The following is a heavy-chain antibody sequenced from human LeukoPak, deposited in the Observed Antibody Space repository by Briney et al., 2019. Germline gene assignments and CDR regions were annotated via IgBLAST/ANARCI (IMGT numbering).Heavy chain of an antibody. CDR2: VYYSGST. D-gene: IGHD3-16*01. CDR1: GGSISSHY. CDR3: AKASWVSSTDAVR. V-gene: IGHV4-59*11. Sequence: SETLSLTCTVSGGSISSHYWSWIRQPPGKGLEWIGYVYYSGSTNYNPSLKSRVTTSVDTSKNEFSLKLSAVTAADTAVYYCAKASWVSSTDAVRWGQGTLVTVSS. J-gene: IGHJ4*02.